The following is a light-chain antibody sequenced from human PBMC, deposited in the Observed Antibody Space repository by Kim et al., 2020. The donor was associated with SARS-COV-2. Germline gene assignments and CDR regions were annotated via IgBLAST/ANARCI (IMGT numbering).Light chain of an antibody. J-gene: IGLJ3*02. V-gene: IGLV1-44*01. CDR1: TSNIESNT. CDR2: SND. CDR3: AAWDDSLNGWV. Sequence: GQTFTTSCSGSTSNIESNTVNWYHQFPGTAPKLLIYSNDQRPSGVPDRFSGSKSGTSASLAISGLQSEDEVDYYCAAWDDSLNGWVFGGGTQLTVL.